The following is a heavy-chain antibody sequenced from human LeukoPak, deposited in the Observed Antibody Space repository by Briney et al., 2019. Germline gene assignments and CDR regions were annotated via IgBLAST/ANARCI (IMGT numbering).Heavy chain of an antibody. CDR3: ARVSIEAAGTIDY. D-gene: IGHD6-13*01. Sequence: GESLKISCKASVFSFTNYWIAWVRQMPGEGLEWMGSIYPGDSDTRYNPSFQGQVTISADKSISTAYLQWSSLKASDTAMYYCARVSIEAAGTIDYWGQGTLVTVSA. J-gene: IGHJ4*02. CDR2: IYPGDSDT. V-gene: IGHV5-51*01. CDR1: VFSFTNYW.